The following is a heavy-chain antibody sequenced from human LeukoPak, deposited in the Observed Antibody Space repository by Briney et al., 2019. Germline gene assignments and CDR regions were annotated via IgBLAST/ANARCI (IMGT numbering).Heavy chain of an antibody. CDR1: GYTFTGYY. Sequence: GASVKVSCKASGYTFTGYYMHWVRQAPGQGLEWMGWMNPNSGNTGYAQKFQGRVTMTRNTSISTAYMELSSLRSEDTAVYYCASSVGGDDYWGQGTLVTVSS. CDR3: ASSVGGDDY. CDR2: MNPNSGNT. J-gene: IGHJ4*02. V-gene: IGHV1-8*02. D-gene: IGHD3-16*01.